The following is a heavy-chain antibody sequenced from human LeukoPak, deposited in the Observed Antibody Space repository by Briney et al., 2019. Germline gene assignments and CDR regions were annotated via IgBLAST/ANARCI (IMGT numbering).Heavy chain of an antibody. Sequence: GGSLRLSCATSGYTFSAYWMHWVRQAPGKGLVWVSRVSGDGETTVYADSVKGRFTISRDNARNTLYLQMSSLRVDDTAVYYCTRDLSPAHFWGQGTLVTVSS. V-gene: IGHV3-74*01. CDR3: TRDLSPAHF. D-gene: IGHD2/OR15-2a*01. J-gene: IGHJ4*02. CDR2: VSGDGETT. CDR1: GYTFSAYW.